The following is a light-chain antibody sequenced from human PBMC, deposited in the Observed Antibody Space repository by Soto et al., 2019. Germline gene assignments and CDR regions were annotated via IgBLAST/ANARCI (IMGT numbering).Light chain of an antibody. J-gene: IGLJ1*01. CDR1: SSDIGAFNY. Sequence: QPASVSGSPGQSITISCTGTSSDIGAFNYVSWYQQHPGKAPKLIIYAVSNRPSGVSERFSGSKSDSTASLSISGLQAEDEADYYCCSYASTSTYVFGPGTKLTVL. V-gene: IGLV2-14*01. CDR3: CSYASTSTYV. CDR2: AVS.